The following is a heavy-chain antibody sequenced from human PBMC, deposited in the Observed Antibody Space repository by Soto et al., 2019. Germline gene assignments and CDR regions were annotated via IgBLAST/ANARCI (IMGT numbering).Heavy chain of an antibody. CDR3: ARGGTTGLVY. CDR1: ELTLSSYW. CDR2: INSDGSIT. Sequence: GGSLRLSCAASELTLSSYWMHWVRQAPGKGLVWVSHINSDGSITNYANSVKGRFTISRDDAKNSLFLHLSSLRAEDTAIYYCARGGTTGLVYWGQGTLVTVSS. D-gene: IGHD1-1*01. J-gene: IGHJ4*02. V-gene: IGHV3-74*01.